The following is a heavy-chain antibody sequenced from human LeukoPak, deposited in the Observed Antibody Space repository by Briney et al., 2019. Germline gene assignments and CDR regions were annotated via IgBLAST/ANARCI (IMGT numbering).Heavy chain of an antibody. CDR3: AKDGGDGSGYLPDY. Sequence: PGGSLRLSCAASGFTFDDYAMHWVRQAPGKGLEWVSLISWDGGSTYYADSVKGRFTISRDNSKNSLYLQMNSLRAEDTALYYCAKDGGDGSGYLPDYWGQGTLVTVSS. J-gene: IGHJ4*02. CDR2: ISWDGGST. V-gene: IGHV3-43D*03. CDR1: GFTFDDYA. D-gene: IGHD3-22*01.